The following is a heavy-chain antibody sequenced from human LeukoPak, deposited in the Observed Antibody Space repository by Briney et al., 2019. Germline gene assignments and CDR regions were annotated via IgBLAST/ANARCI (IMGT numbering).Heavy chain of an antibody. Sequence: SETLSLTCTVSGGSVSSGGYYWTWIRQPPLKGLEWIGAIYQSGSTYYNPFLKGRVTISVDTSKNQFSLKLSSVTAADTAVYYCARDFVSDGSGSYYFPDAFDIWGQGTMVTVSS. D-gene: IGHD3-10*01. CDR1: GGSVSSGGYY. CDR3: ARDFVSDGSGSYYFPDAFDI. V-gene: IGHV4-30-2*01. CDR2: IYQSGST. J-gene: IGHJ3*02.